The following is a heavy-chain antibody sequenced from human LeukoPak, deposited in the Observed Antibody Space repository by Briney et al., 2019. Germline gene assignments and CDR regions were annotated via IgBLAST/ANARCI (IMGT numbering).Heavy chain of an antibody. CDR2: IYYSGST. CDR3: ARVTYYYDSSGLSGWFDP. V-gene: IGHV4-30-4*01. CDR1: GGSISSGDYY. Sequence: SQTLSLTCTVSGGSISSGDYYWSWIRQPPGKGLEWIGYIYYSGSTYYNPSLKSRVTISVDTSKNQFSLKLSSVTAADTAVYYCARVTYYYDSSGLSGWFDPWGQGTLVTVSS. D-gene: IGHD3-22*01. J-gene: IGHJ5*02.